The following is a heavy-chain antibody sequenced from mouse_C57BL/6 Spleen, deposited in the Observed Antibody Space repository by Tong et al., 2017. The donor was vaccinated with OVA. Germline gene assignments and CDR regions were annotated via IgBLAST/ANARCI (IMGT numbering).Heavy chain of an antibody. J-gene: IGHJ3*01. Sequence: EVQLQESGPELVKPGASVKISCKTSGYTFTEYTMHWVKQSHGKSLEWIGGINPNNGGTSYNQKFKGKATLTVDKSTSTDYMELRSLTSEDSVVYYCARDYGSSYRFAYWGQGTLVTVSA. CDR2: INPNNGGT. CDR1: GYTFTEYT. CDR3: ARDYGSSYRFAY. V-gene: IGHV1-22*01. D-gene: IGHD1-1*01.